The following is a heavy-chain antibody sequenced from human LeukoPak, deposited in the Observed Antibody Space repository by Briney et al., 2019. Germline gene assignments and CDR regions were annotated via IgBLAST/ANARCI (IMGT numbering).Heavy chain of an antibody. J-gene: IGHJ4*02. Sequence: SSVKVSCKASGGTFSSYAISWVRQAPGQGLEWMGRIIPIFGTANYAQKFQGRVTITTDESTSTAYMELSSLRSEDTAVYYCAREVPAYCSSTSCPRFDYWGQGTLVTVSS. D-gene: IGHD2-2*01. CDR2: IIPIFGTA. V-gene: IGHV1-69*05. CDR1: GGTFSSYA. CDR3: AREVPAYCSSTSCPRFDY.